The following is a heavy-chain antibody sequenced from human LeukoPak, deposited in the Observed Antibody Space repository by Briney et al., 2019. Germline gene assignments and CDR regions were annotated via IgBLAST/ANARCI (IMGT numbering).Heavy chain of an antibody. D-gene: IGHD2-15*01. CDR3: ARDGSGSLVAATFYYYHGMDV. V-gene: IGHV3-33*08. J-gene: IGHJ6*02. CDR2: IWYDGSNK. CDR1: GITLSNYG. Sequence: GGSLRLSCAVSGITLSNYGMSWVRQAPGKGLEWVAVIWYDGSNKYYADSVKGRFTISRDNSKNTLYLQMNSLRAEDTAVYYCARDGSGSLVAATFYYYHGMDVWGQGTTVTVSS.